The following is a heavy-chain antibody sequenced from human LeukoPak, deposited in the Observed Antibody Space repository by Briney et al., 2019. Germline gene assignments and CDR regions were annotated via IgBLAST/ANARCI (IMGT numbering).Heavy chain of an antibody. CDR3: ASGRGVGGYYPQIDY. Sequence: SETLSLTCAVSGGSISSGGYSWSWIRQPPGKGLEWIGYIYHSGSTYYNPSLKSRVTISVDRSKNQFSLKLSSVTAADTAVYYCASGRGVGGYYPQIDYWGQGTLVTVSS. D-gene: IGHD3-22*01. CDR2: IYHSGST. J-gene: IGHJ4*02. CDR1: GGSISSGGYS. V-gene: IGHV4-30-2*01.